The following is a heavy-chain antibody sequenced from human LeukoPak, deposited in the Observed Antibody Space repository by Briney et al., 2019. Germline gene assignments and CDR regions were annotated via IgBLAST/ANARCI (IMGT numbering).Heavy chain of an antibody. Sequence: ASETLSLTCTVSGGSISSGSYYWSWIRQPAGKGLEWIGRIYTSGSTNYNPSLKSRVTISVDTSKNQFSLKLSSVTAADTAVYYCARGADIRRVDDAFDIWGQGTMVTVSS. CDR1: GGSISSGSYY. CDR3: ARGADIRRVDDAFDI. V-gene: IGHV4-61*02. D-gene: IGHD1-14*01. CDR2: IYTSGST. J-gene: IGHJ3*02.